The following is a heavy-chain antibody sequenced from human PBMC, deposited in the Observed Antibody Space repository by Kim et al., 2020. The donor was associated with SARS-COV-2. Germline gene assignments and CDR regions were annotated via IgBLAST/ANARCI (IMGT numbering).Heavy chain of an antibody. D-gene: IGHD5-12*01. Sequence: SETLSLTCTVSGGSISSSSYYWGWIRQPPGKGLEWIGSIYYSGSTYYNPSLKSRVTISVDTSKNQFSLKLSSVTAADTAVYYCARVAPEVGGYDSYYYYGMDVWGQGTTVTVSS. CDR2: IYYSGST. J-gene: IGHJ6*02. V-gene: IGHV4-39*07. CDR3: ARVAPEVGGYDSYYYYGMDV. CDR1: GGSISSSSYY.